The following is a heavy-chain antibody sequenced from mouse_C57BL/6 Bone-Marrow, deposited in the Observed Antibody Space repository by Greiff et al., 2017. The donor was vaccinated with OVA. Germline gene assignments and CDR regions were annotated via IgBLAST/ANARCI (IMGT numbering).Heavy chain of an antibody. V-gene: IGHV1-80*01. J-gene: IGHJ3*01. CDR2: LYPGDGDT. Sequence: QVQLKQSGAELVKPEASVKISCKASGYAFSNYWMNWVKQRPGKGLEWIGQLYPGDGDTNYNGKFKGKATLTADKSSSTAYMHLISLTSEDSAVYFCARGAYWGQGTLVTVSA. CDR3: ARGAY. CDR1: GYAFSNYW.